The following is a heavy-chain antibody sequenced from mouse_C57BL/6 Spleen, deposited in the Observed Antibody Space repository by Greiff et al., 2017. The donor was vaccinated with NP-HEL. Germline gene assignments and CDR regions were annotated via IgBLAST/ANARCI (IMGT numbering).Heavy chain of an antibody. D-gene: IGHD1-1*01. CDR1: GYTFTDYY. J-gene: IGHJ4*01. V-gene: IGHV1-26*01. CDR2: INPNNGGT. Sequence: VQLQQSGPELVKPGASVKISCKASGYTFTDYYMNWVKQSHGKSLEWIGDINPNNGGTSYNQKFKGKATLTVDKSSSTAYMELRSLTSEDSAVYYCARGTTVVAVYYAMDYWGQGTSVTVSS. CDR3: ARGTTVVAVYYAMDY.